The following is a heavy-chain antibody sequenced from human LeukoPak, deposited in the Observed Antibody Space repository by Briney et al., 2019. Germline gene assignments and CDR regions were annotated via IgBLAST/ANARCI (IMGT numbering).Heavy chain of an antibody. V-gene: IGHV3-15*01. CDR2: IKSKTDGGTT. Sequence: GGSLRLSCAASGFTFSNAWMSWVRQAPGKGLEWVGRIKSKTDGGTTDYAAPVKGRFTISRDDSKNTLYLQMNSLKTEDTAVYYCNTVLTGYYWDDYWGHGTLVTVSS. CDR1: GFTFSNAW. J-gene: IGHJ4*01. D-gene: IGHD3-9*01. CDR3: NTVLTGYYWDDY.